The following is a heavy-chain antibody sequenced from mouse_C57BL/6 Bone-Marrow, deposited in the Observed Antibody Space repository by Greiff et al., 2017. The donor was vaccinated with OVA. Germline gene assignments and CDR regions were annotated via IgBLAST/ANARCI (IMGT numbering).Heavy chain of an antibody. CDR3: ARGWLLRFAY. V-gene: IGHV1-55*01. Sequence: QVQLKQPGAELVKPGASVKMSCKASGYTFTSYWITWVKQRPGQGLEWIGDIYPGSGSTNYNEKFKSKATLTVDTSSSTAYMQSSSLASEDSAVYYCARGWLLRFAYWGQGTLVTVSA. CDR2: IYPGSGST. D-gene: IGHD2-3*01. J-gene: IGHJ3*01. CDR1: GYTFTSYW.